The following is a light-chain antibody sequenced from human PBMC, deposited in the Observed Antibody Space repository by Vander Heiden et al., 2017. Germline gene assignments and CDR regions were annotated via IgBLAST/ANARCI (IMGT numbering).Light chain of an antibody. CDR3: QSFDSGLGVI. Sequence: QSLLTQPPSVSGAPGQTVIISCTGSSSNIGADYDVHWYQHLPGTAPKLLIYGNTLRASGVPERFSGSKSATSASLAITGLQAEDEADYYCQSFDSGLGVIFGGGTRLTV. J-gene: IGLJ2*01. CDR2: GNT. CDR1: SSNIGADYD. V-gene: IGLV1-40*01.